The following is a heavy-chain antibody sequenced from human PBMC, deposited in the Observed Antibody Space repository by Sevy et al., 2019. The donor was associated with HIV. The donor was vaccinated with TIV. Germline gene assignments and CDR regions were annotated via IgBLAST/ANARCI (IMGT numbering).Heavy chain of an antibody. D-gene: IGHD3-16*01. Sequence: GGSLRLSCAASGFTFSSYWMSWVRQAPGKGLEWVANIKQDGSEKYYVDSVKSRFTISRDNAKNSLYLQMNSLGAEDTAGYYCARDRGSYLDFWGQGTLVTVSS. V-gene: IGHV3-7*01. CDR1: GFTFSSYW. CDR3: ARDRGSYLDF. CDR2: IKQDGSEK. J-gene: IGHJ4*02.